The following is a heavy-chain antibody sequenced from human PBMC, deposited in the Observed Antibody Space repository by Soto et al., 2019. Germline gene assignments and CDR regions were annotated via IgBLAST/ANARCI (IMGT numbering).Heavy chain of an antibody. D-gene: IGHD3-22*01. J-gene: IGHJ4*02. Sequence: SSETLSLTCTVSGGSVSSGNYYWSWIRQPPGKGLEWIGYFYYTGSINYNPSLKSRVTIFIDASKNQFSLRLSSVTAADTAVYYCARSMFYSDGINYSPFEYWGQGTLVTVSS. V-gene: IGHV4-61*01. CDR3: ARSMFYSDGINYSPFEY. CDR2: FYYTGSI. CDR1: GGSVSSGNYY.